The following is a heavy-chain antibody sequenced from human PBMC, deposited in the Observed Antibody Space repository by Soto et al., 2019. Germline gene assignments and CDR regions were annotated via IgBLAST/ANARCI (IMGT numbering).Heavy chain of an antibody. V-gene: IGHV1-3*01. J-gene: IGHJ4*02. D-gene: IGHD4-4*01. CDR2: INAGNGNT. CDR3: ARDLPWGDATSPVTTVRGTSGLYDY. Sequence: GASVKVSCKASGYTFTSYAMHWVRQAPGQRLEWMGWINAGNGNTKYSQKFQGRVTITRDTSASTAYMELSSLRSEDTAVYYCARDLPWGDATSPVTTVRGTSGLYDYWGQGTLVTVSS. CDR1: GYTFTSYA.